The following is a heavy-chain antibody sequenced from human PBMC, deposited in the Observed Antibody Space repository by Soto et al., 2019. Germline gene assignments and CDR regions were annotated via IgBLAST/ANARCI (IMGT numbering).Heavy chain of an antibody. CDR3: ARETGLYNDRMDL. J-gene: IGHJ6*03. V-gene: IGHV3-9*01. D-gene: IGHD1-1*01. CDR1: GFTFDDHA. Sequence: GGSLRLSCEASGFTFDDHAMHWVRQRPGGGLEWVAGISWKSDSEGYADSVKGRFSISRDNIQHSVHLQMNSLRPEDTALYYCARETGLYNDRMDLCGQRTRVPVFS. CDR2: ISWKSDSE.